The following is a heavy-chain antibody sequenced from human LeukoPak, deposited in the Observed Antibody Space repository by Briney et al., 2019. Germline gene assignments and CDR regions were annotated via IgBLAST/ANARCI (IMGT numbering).Heavy chain of an antibody. CDR2: ITSSSSYM. J-gene: IGHJ4*02. CDR3: ARGPYSGYDSVY. Sequence: GGSLRLSCAASGFTFSSYSMNWVRQAPGKGLEWVSSITSSSSYMYYADSVKGRFTISRDNAKNSLYLQMNSLRAEDTAVYYCARGPYSGYDSVYWGQGTLVTVSS. V-gene: IGHV3-21*01. D-gene: IGHD5-12*01. CDR1: GFTFSSYS.